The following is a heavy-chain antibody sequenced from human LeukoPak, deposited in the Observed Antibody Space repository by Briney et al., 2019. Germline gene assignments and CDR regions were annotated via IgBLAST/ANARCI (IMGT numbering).Heavy chain of an antibody. Sequence: SGGSLRLSCEASGFTFNIFSMNWVRQAPGKGLEWLSYIGGNTGIIWYADSVKGRFTISRDNAKNSLYLQMNSLRAEDTAVYYCARDLGGLSGYYYDSSGYTAFDYWGQGTLVTVSS. J-gene: IGHJ4*02. CDR2: IGGNTGII. CDR1: GFTFNIFS. D-gene: IGHD3-22*01. CDR3: ARDLGGLSGYYYDSSGYTAFDY. V-gene: IGHV3-48*01.